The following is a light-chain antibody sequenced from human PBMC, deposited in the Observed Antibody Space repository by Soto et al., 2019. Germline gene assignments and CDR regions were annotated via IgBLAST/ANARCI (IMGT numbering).Light chain of an antibody. Sequence: DIQMTQSPSSLSACVGDRVTITCRASQTISRFLNWCQQKPGKAPDLLIYSASSLQSGVPLRFSGSGSGTEFTLTISSLQPDDFATYYCQQYNSYSRTFGQGTKLEIK. CDR3: QQYNSYSRT. CDR2: SAS. CDR1: QTISRF. J-gene: IGKJ2*01. V-gene: IGKV1-5*01.